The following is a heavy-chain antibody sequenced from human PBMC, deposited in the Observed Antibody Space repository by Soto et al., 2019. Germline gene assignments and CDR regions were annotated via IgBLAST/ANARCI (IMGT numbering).Heavy chain of an antibody. CDR2: ISAYNGNI. V-gene: IGHV1-18*01. Sequence: QVQLVQSGAEVKKPGASVKVSCKASGYTFTSYGISWVRQAPGQGLEWMGWISAYNGNINYAQKFQGKVTMTTDTSTSTAYKELRSLRSDDTAVYYCARGGKSCTNGVGSFCGMDVWGQGTTVTVSS. D-gene: IGHD2-8*01. CDR1: GYTFTSYG. J-gene: IGHJ6*02. CDR3: ARGGKSCTNGVGSFCGMDV.